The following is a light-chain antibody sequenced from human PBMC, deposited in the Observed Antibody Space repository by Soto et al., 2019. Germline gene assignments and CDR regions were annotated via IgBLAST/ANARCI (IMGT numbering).Light chain of an antibody. V-gene: IGKV3-11*01. J-gene: IGKJ4*01. CDR3: QQRSNWLT. CDR1: QSVSCY. Sequence: EIVLTQSPSTLSLSPGERATLSCRARQSVSCYLAWYQQKPGQAPRLLIYDASNRATGIPPRFSGSGSGTDFTLTISSLEPEDFAVYYCQQRSNWLTFGGGTKVEIK. CDR2: DAS.